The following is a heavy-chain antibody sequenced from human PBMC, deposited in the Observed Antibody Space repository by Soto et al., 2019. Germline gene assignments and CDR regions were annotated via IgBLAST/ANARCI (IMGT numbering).Heavy chain of an antibody. J-gene: IGHJ6*02. CDR2: INAGNGNT. CDR3: AKNYMGHPPYYYGMDV. D-gene: IGHD1-7*01. CDR1: GYTFTSYA. V-gene: IGHV1-3*01. Sequence: GASLKVSCKSSGYTFTSYAMHWVRQAPGQRLEWMGWINAGNGNTKYSQKFQGRVTITRDTSASTAYMELSSLRSEDTAVYYCAKNYMGHPPYYYGMDVWGQGTTVTVSS.